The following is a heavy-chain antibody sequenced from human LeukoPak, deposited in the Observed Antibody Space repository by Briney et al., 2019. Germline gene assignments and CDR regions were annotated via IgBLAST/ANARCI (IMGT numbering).Heavy chain of an antibody. D-gene: IGHD3-3*01. CDR1: GFTFSSYG. Sequence: GRSLRLSRAASGFTFSSYGMHWVRQAPGKGLEWVAVISYDGSNKYYADSVKGRFTISRDNSKNTLYLQMNSLRAEDTAVYYCAKGLTIFGLPEGNWFDPWGQGTLVTVSS. J-gene: IGHJ5*02. V-gene: IGHV3-30*18. CDR2: ISYDGSNK. CDR3: AKGLTIFGLPEGNWFDP.